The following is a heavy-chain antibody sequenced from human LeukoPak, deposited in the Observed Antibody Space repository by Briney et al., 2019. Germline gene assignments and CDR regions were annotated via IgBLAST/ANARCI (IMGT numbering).Heavy chain of an antibody. Sequence: GGSLRLSCAASGFTFSNYAMSWVRQAPGKGPDWVSAISNSGTSTYYADSVKGRFSISRDNSGNTLYLQMNSLRAEDTAVYFCAKEYGTPHWGQGTLVTVSS. J-gene: IGHJ4*02. CDR1: GFTFSNYA. D-gene: IGHD4-17*01. CDR3: AKEYGTPH. V-gene: IGHV3-23*01. CDR2: ISNSGTST.